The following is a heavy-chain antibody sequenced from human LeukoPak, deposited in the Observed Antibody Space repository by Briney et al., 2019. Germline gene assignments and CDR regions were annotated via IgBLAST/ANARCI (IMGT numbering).Heavy chain of an antibody. D-gene: IGHD3-9*01. CDR2: ISYDGSHK. Sequence: GGSLRLSCAASGFTFSSYGMHWVRQAPGKGLEWVALISYDGSHKFYAESVKGRITISRDNSKNMLYLQMNSLRAEDTAVYYCAKEGADILTGYQDAFDIWGQGTMVTVSS. CDR1: GFTFSSYG. J-gene: IGHJ3*02. V-gene: IGHV3-30*18. CDR3: AKEGADILTGYQDAFDI.